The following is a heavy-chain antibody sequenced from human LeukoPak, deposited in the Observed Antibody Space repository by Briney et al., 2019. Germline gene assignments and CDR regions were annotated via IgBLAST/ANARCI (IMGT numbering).Heavy chain of an antibody. J-gene: IGHJ4*02. D-gene: IGHD4-17*01. V-gene: IGHV1-69*13. Sequence: ASVKVSCKASGYTFTSYGISWVRQAPGQGLEWMGGIIPIFGTANYAQKFQGRVTITADESTSTAYMELSSLRSEDTAVYYCARAYDYGVQLGDYWGQGTLVTVSS. CDR2: IIPIFGTA. CDR3: ARAYDYGVQLGDY. CDR1: GYTFTSYG.